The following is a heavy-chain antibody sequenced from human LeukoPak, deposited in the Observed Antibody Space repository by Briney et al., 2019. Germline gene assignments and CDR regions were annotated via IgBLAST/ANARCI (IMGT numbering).Heavy chain of an antibody. CDR3: ARTYYYDAALDY. CDR1: GYTFTSYY. Sequence: ASVKVSCKASGYTFTSYYMHWVRQAPGQGLEWMGWINPNSGGTNYAQKFQGRVTMTRDTSISTAYMELSRLRSDDTAVYYCARTYYYDAALDYWGQGTLVTVSS. CDR2: INPNSGGT. D-gene: IGHD3-22*01. V-gene: IGHV1-2*02. J-gene: IGHJ4*02.